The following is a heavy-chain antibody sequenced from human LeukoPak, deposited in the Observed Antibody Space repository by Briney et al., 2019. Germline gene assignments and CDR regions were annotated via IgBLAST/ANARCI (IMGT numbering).Heavy chain of an antibody. CDR1: GFPFIAYD. CDR2: FGSAGDT. V-gene: IGHV3-13*01. Sequence: PGGSLRLSCATSGFPFIAYDMHWVRQAPGKGLEWVSAFGSAGDTYYPGAVKGRLINSRDYATNSLFLQMNSLRAGDTAVYFCVRGALPGDNWYFDLWGRGTLVIVSS. J-gene: IGHJ2*01. CDR3: VRGALPGDNWYFDL.